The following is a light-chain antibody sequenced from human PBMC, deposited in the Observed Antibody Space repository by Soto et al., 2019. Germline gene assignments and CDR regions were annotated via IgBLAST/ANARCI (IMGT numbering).Light chain of an antibody. CDR1: LSVTTY. CDR2: AAS. J-gene: IGKJ1*01. CDR3: QQSHRVPRT. Sequence: DMQMTQSPSSLSASVGDRVTITCRTSLSVTTYLNWYQQKPGKAPKLLIYAASSLQSGVPSRFSGSGSGTDFTLTISSLQPEDFATYYWQQSHRVPRTFGQGTKVEIK. V-gene: IGKV1-39*01.